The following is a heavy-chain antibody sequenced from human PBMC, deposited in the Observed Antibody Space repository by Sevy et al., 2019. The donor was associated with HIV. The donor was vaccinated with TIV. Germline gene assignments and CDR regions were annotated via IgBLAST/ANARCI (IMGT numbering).Heavy chain of an antibody. CDR2: ISYDGSNK. CDR1: GFTFSSYA. Sequence: GGSLRLSCAASGFTFSSYAMHWVRQAPGKGLEWVAVISYDGSNKYYADSVKGRFTISRDNSKNTLYLQMNSLRAEDTAVYYCARGWLRSYGMDVWGQGTTVTVSS. J-gene: IGHJ6*02. D-gene: IGHD5-12*01. V-gene: IGHV3-30*04. CDR3: ARGWLRSYGMDV.